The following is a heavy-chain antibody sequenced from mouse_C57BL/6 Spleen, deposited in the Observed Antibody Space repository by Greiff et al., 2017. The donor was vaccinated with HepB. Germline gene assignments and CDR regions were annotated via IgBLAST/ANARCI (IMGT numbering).Heavy chain of an antibody. CDR1: GYAFSSYW. J-gene: IGHJ4*01. CDR2: IYPGDGDT. Sequence: QVHVKQSGAELVKPGASVKISCKASGYAFSSYWMNWVKQRPGKGLEWIGQIYPGDGDTNYNGKFKGKATLTADKSSSTAYMQLSSLTSEDSAVYFCARSGPLYAMDYWGQGTSVTVSS. D-gene: IGHD3-1*01. CDR3: ARSGPLYAMDY. V-gene: IGHV1-80*01.